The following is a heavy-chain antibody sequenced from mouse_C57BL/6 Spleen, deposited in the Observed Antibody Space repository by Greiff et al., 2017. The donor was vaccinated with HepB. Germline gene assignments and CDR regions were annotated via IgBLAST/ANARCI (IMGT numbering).Heavy chain of an antibody. CDR1: GYTFTSYW. D-gene: IGHD1-1*01. V-gene: IGHV1-59*01. CDR2: IDPSDSYT. Sequence: QVQLKQSGAELVRPGTSVKLSCKASGYTFTSYWMHWVKQRPGQGLEWIGVIDPSDSYTNYNQKFKGKATLTVDTSSSTAYMQLSSLTSEDSAVYYCARKGTTVVANAIDYWGQGTSDTVSS. CDR3: ARKGTTVVANAIDY. J-gene: IGHJ4*01.